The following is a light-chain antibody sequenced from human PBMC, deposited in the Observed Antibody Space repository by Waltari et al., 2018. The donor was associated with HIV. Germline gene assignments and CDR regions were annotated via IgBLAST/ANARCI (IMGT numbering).Light chain of an antibody. CDR2: GAF. V-gene: IGKV3-20*01. CDR3: QQYSKSPWT. CDR1: QCLPSSH. J-gene: IGKJ1*01. Sequence: ELVLMQSPDTLPLPPGERAPLPCRASQCLPSSHLAWYQQKPRQAPRLLIYGAFDRATATPTRFRGSGSGTDFSLTITRLEPENFGLYYCQQYSKSPWTFGQGTRLEIK.